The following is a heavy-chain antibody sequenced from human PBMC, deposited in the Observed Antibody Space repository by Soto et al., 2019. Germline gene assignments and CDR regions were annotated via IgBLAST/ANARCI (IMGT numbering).Heavy chain of an antibody. CDR1: GFTFSSYA. J-gene: IGHJ5*02. Sequence: GGSLRLSCAASGFTFSSYAMSWVRQAPGKGLEWVSAISGSGGSTYYADSVKGRFTISRDNSKNTLYLQMNSLRAEDTAVYCCAKDGHYDFWSGYSDWFDPWGQGTLVTVSS. CDR2: ISGSGGST. V-gene: IGHV3-23*01. CDR3: AKDGHYDFWSGYSDWFDP. D-gene: IGHD3-3*01.